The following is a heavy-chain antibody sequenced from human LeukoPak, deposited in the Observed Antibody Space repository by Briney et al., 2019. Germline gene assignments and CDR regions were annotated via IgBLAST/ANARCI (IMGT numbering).Heavy chain of an antibody. CDR2: ISTSGSTI. J-gene: IGHJ3*02. CDR1: GFAFSSYE. V-gene: IGHV3-48*03. CDR3: VPQCGRPI. Sequence: GGSLRLSCAASGFAFSSYEMNWVRQAPGKGLEWVSYISTSGSTIYNADSVKGRFTISRDHAKNSLYLQMNSLRAEDTAVYYCVPQCGRPIWGQGTKLTVSS. D-gene: IGHD6-19*01.